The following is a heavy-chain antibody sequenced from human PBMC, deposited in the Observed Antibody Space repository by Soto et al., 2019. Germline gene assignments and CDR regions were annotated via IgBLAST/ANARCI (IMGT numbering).Heavy chain of an antibody. D-gene: IGHD3-10*01. J-gene: IGHJ4*02. CDR2: IYYSGST. V-gene: IGHV4-39*01. CDR1: GGSISSSSYY. CDR3: ARVGPTLDLTPYGSGYFAY. Sequence: SETLSLTCTVSGGSISSSSYYWGWIRQPPGKGLEWIGSIYYSGSTYYNPSLKSRVTISVDTSKNQFSLKLSSVTAADTAVYYCARVGPTLDLTPYGSGYFAYWAQGTLVTVS.